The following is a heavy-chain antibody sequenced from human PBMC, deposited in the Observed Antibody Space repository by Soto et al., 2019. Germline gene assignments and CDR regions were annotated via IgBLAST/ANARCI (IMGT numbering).Heavy chain of an antibody. CDR2: IYYSGST. Sequence: SETLSLTCTVSGGSISSYYWSWIRQPPGKGLEWIGYIYYSGSTNYNPSLKSRVTISVDTSKNQFSLKLSSVTAADTAVYYCARGHYDILTGYYNDFAWFDPWGQGALVTVSS. CDR3: ARGHYDILTGYYNDFAWFDP. J-gene: IGHJ5*02. CDR1: GGSISSYY. D-gene: IGHD3-9*01. V-gene: IGHV4-59*01.